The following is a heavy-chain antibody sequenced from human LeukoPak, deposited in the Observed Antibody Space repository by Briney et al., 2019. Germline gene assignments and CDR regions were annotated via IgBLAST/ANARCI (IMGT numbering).Heavy chain of an antibody. Sequence: PGGSLRLSCAASGFTFSSYGMHWVRQAPGKGLEWVAVIWYDGSNKYYADSVKGRFTISRDNSKNTLYLQMNSLRAEDTAVYYCAKDREKLTDYFDYWGQGTLVTVSS. J-gene: IGHJ4*02. V-gene: IGHV3-33*06. CDR1: GFTFSSYG. CDR2: IWYDGSNK. D-gene: IGHD1-14*01. CDR3: AKDREKLTDYFDY.